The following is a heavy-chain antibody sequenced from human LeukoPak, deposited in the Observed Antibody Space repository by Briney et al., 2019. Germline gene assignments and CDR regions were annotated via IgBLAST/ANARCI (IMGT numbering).Heavy chain of an antibody. D-gene: IGHD5-18*01. CDR2: IIPIFGTA. J-gene: IGHJ6*03. CDR1: GGTFSSYA. V-gene: IGHV1-69*13. Sequence: SVKVSCKASGGTFSSYAISWVRQAPGQGLEWMGGIIPIFGTANYAQKFRGRVTITADESTSTAYMELSSLRSEDTAVYYCARVRYSYGHYYYYYMDVWGKGTTVTISS. CDR3: ARVRYSYGHYYYYYMDV.